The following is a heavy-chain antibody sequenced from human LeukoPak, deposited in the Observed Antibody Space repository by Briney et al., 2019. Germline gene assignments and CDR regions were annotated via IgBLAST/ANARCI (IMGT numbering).Heavy chain of an antibody. CDR1: GGSISSYY. CDR2: IYYSGST. CDR3: GRDGRTHDSSAILD. Sequence: SETLSLTCTVSGGSISSYYWSWIRQPPGKGLEWIGYIYYSGSTNYNPSLKSRVTISVDTSKNQFSLKLSSVTAADTAVYYCGRDGRTHDSSAILDWGQGTLVTVSS. D-gene: IGHD3-22*01. V-gene: IGHV4-59*01. J-gene: IGHJ4*02.